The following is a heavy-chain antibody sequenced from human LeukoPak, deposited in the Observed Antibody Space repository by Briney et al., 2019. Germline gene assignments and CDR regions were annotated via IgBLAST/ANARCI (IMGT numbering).Heavy chain of an antibody. V-gene: IGHV4-38-2*02. Sequence: PSETLSLTCTVSGYSISSGYYWGWIRQPPGKGLEWIGSIYHSGSTYYNPSLKSRVTISVDTSKNQFSLKLSSVTAADTAVYYCARVQPRYYDFWSGYQSENWFDPWGQGTLVTVSS. CDR2: IYHSGST. D-gene: IGHD3-3*01. CDR1: GYSISSGYY. J-gene: IGHJ5*02. CDR3: ARVQPRYYDFWSGYQSENWFDP.